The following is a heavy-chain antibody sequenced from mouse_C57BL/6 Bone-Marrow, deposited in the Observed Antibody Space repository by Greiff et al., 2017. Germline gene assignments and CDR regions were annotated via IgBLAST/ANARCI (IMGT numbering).Heavy chain of an antibody. J-gene: IGHJ3*01. V-gene: IGHV1-5*01. D-gene: IGHD1-1*01. CDR3: TKDYYGSSPAWFAY. CDR1: GYTFTSYW. Sequence: VQLQQSGTVLARPGASVKMSCKTSGYTFTSYWMHWVKQRPGQGLEWMGAIYPGNIDTSYNQKFKGKAKLTAVASASTAYMELSSLTNEDSAVYYCTKDYYGSSPAWFAYWGQGTLVTVSA. CDR2: IYPGNIDT.